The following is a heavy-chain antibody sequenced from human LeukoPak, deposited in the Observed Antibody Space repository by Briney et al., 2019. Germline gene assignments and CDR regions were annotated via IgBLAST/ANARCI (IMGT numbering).Heavy chain of an antibody. Sequence: PGGSLRLSCAASAFTFRTYWMSWVRQAPGKGLEWVAMIKPDGSEKYYVDSVKGLFNISRDNAKNSLYLQMSSLRAEDTAVYYCTRDASGDTNSGPRMDVWGQGTTVTVSS. CDR2: IKPDGSEK. V-gene: IGHV3-7*05. CDR1: AFTFRTYW. J-gene: IGHJ6*02. CDR3: TRDASGDTNSGPRMDV. D-gene: IGHD1-26*01.